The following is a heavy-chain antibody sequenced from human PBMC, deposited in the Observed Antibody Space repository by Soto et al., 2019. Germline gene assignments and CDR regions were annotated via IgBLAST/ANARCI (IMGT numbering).Heavy chain of an antibody. CDR2: ISGGGDAA. V-gene: IGHV3-23*01. J-gene: IGHJ2*01. Sequence: EVQVLESEGGLVQPGGSLRLSCAGSGFTFINYAMNWVRQAPGKGLEWVSSISGGGDAAFFPDSVRGRFTISRDNSKNTFTLQMNSLGVDDTAVYYCARKILGSTTRPNCWYFDLWGRGTLVTVSS. D-gene: IGHD7-27*01. CDR1: GFTFINYA. CDR3: ARKILGSTTRPNCWYFDL.